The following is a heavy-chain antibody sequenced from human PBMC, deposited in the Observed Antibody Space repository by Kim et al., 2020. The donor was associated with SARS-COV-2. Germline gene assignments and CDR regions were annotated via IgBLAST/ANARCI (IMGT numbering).Heavy chain of an antibody. CDR3: ARVITAMVIDY. CDR1: GGSFSGYY. J-gene: IGHJ4*02. D-gene: IGHD5-18*01. Sequence: SETLSLTCAVYGGSFSGYYWSWIRQPPGKGLEWIGEINHSGSTNYNPSLKSRVTISVDTSKNQFSLKLSSVTAADTAVYYCARVITAMVIDYWGQGTLVTVSS. V-gene: IGHV4-34*01. CDR2: INHSGST.